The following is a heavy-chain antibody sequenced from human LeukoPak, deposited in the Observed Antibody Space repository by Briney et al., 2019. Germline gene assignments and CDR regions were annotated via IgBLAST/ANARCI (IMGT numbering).Heavy chain of an antibody. CDR3: ARADYDFVWGSYRLPDP. J-gene: IGHJ5*02. Sequence: ASVKVSCKASGYTFIDYYIHWVRQAPGQGLEWMGWINPNSGDTNYAQKFQGRVTMTRNTSISTAYMELSSLRSEDTAMYYCARADYDFVWGSYRLPDPWGQGTLVTVSS. V-gene: IGHV1-2*02. CDR1: GYTFIDYY. CDR2: INPNSGDT. D-gene: IGHD3-16*02.